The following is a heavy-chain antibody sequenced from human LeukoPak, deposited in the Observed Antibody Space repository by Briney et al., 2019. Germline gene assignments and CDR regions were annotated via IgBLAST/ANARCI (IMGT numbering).Heavy chain of an antibody. J-gene: IGHJ5*02. D-gene: IGHD5-24*01. V-gene: IGHV4-34*01. Sequence: KASETLSLTCAVYGGSFSGYYWSWIRQPPGKGLEWIGEINHSGSTNYNPSLKSRVTISVDTSKNQFSLKLSSVTAADTAVYYCASLRSKMATISLRRFDPWGQGTLVTVSS. CDR1: GGSFSGYY. CDR2: INHSGST. CDR3: ASLRSKMATISLRRFDP.